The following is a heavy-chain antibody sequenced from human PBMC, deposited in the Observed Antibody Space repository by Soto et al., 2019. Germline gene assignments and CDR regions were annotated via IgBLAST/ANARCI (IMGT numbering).Heavy chain of an antibody. CDR2: IGTAGDT. D-gene: IGHD4-17*01. CDR3: ARGIPMPTVTTGGIDY. CDR1: GFTFSSYD. V-gene: IGHV3-13*01. Sequence: HPGGSLRLSCAASGFTFSSYDMHWVRQATGKGLEWVSAIGTAGDTYYPGSVKGRFTISRENAKNSLYLQMNSLRAGDTAVYYCARGIPMPTVTTGGIDYWGQGTLVTVSS. J-gene: IGHJ4*02.